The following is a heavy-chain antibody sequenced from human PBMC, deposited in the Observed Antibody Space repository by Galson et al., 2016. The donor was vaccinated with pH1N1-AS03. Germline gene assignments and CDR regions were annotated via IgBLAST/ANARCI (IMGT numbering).Heavy chain of an antibody. Sequence: TLSLTCTVSGTYISNGGYYWGWIRQLPGKGLEWMGYIYYSGTTYYNPPLKSRVTISVDMSKNQFSLKLNSVTAADTAVYYCARDRHDYGPDPFDIWGQGTMVTVSS. CDR2: IYYSGTT. J-gene: IGHJ3*02. CDR1: GTYISNGGYY. V-gene: IGHV4-31*03. D-gene: IGHD4-17*01. CDR3: ARDRHDYGPDPFDI.